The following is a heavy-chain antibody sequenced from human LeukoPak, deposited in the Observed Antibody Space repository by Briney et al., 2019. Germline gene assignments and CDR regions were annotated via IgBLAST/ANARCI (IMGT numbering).Heavy chain of an antibody. J-gene: IGHJ4*02. D-gene: IGHD2-15*01. CDR3: ARDPRYCSGGSCYHY. CDR2: ISGSGIST. CDR1: GFTSSSFA. Sequence: GGSLRLSCAASGFTSSSFAMSWVRQAPGKGLEWVSSISGSGISTYYSDSVKGRFTISRDNSKNTLYLQMNGLRAEDTAVYYCARDPRYCSGGSCYHYWGQGTLVTVSS. V-gene: IGHV3-23*01.